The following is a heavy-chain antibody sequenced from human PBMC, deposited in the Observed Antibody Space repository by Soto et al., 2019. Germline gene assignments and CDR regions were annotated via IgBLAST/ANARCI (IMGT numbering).Heavy chain of an antibody. CDR2: IRYDGSKK. CDR3: ARDGHYSGDLYARGGRIDF. J-gene: IGHJ4*02. D-gene: IGHD2-21*02. CDR1: GFLFGGYG. V-gene: IGHV3-33*01. Sequence: QVRLVESGGAVVQPGRSLRLSCAASGFLFGGYGMHWVRQAPGKGLHWVAVIRYDGSKKYYSESVKGRFTITRDNSNKSVYLQMNTLRADDTGIYYCARDGHYSGDLYARGGRIDFWGQGTVVSVSS.